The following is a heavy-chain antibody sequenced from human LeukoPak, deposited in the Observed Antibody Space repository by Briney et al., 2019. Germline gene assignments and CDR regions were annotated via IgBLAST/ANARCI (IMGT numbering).Heavy chain of an antibody. CDR2: IWYDGSNK. V-gene: IGHV3-33*01. J-gene: IGHJ4*02. D-gene: IGHD6-19*01. Sequence: GRSLRLSFAASGFTFISHGMHGVRQAPGKGLAGVAVIWYDGSNKYYADSVKGRFTISRDNSKNTLYLQMNSLRAEDTAVYYCARGSIAVAGTIDYWGQGTLVTVSS. CDR1: GFTFISHG. CDR3: ARGSIAVAGTIDY.